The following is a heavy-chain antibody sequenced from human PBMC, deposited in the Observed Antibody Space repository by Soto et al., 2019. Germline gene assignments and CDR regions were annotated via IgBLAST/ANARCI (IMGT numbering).Heavy chain of an antibody. D-gene: IGHD3-10*02. CDR2: ISSNSSYI. V-gene: IGHV3-21*01. J-gene: IGHJ2*01. CDR3: FFKAEDGIRDVRSVSAFLLNRSSDL. Sequence: KGLEWVSSISSNSSYIYYADSVKGQFTISRDNAKNSLYLQMNSLRAEDTAVYFFFFKAEDGIRDVRSVSAFLLNRSSDL.